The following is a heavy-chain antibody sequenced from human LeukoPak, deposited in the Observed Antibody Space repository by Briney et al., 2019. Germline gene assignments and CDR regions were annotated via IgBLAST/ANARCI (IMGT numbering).Heavy chain of an antibody. V-gene: IGHV4-34*01. D-gene: IGHD3-3*01. CDR1: GGSFSGYY. CDR3: GRGSPYYDFWSGYSNWFDP. CDR2: INHSGST. Sequence: PSETLSLTCAVYGGSFSGYYWSWIRQPPGKGLEWIGEINHSGSTNYNPSLKSRVTISVDTSKNQFSLKLSSVTAADTAVYYCGRGSPYYDFWSGYSNWFDPWGQGTLVTVSS. J-gene: IGHJ5*02.